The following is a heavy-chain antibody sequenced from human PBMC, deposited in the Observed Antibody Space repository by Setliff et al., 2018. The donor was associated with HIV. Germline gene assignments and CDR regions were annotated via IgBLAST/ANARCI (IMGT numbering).Heavy chain of an antibody. CDR2: ISSSNYI. CDR1: GFTFSSYS. Sequence: GGSLRLSCAVSGFTFSSYSMNWVRQAPGKGLEWVSSISSSNYIYYADSVKGRFTISRDNAKNSLYLQMNSLRAEDTAVYYCANPPTVTTDYYYYYMDVWGKGTTVTVSS. CDR3: ANPPTVTTDYYYYYMDV. D-gene: IGHD4-4*01. J-gene: IGHJ6*03. V-gene: IGHV3-21*04.